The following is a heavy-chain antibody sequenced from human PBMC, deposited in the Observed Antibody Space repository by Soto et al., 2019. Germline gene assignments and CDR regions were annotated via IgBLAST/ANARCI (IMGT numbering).Heavy chain of an antibody. CDR1: GYSFSSYG. V-gene: IGHV1-18*01. J-gene: IGHJ4*02. Sequence: QVQLVQSEAEVKTPGASVKVSCKASGYSFSSYGLVWVRQAPGQGLEWMGWINGYNSHTKYEEKSQGSVSMTTDKSSSTADMELRSVRSDDTAVYYCAKGDLKGNYYGSYGYAGAFDFWGQGTLVTVSS. CDR2: INGYNSHT. D-gene: IGHD3-22*01. CDR3: AKGDLKGNYYGSYGYAGAFDF.